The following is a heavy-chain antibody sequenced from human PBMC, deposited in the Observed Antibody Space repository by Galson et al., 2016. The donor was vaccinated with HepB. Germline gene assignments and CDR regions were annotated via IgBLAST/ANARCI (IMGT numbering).Heavy chain of an antibody. CDR2: INGAGGKT. CDR1: GFTFSSYS. CDR3: VQGRTAPAV. Sequence: SLRLSCAASGFTFSSYSMTWVRQAPGKGLERVSSINGAGGKTYYADSVRGRFTISRDNSEDTLYLQMNSLGVEDTAVDYCVQGRTAPAVWGKGTTVTVSS. J-gene: IGHJ6*04. V-gene: IGHV3-23*01.